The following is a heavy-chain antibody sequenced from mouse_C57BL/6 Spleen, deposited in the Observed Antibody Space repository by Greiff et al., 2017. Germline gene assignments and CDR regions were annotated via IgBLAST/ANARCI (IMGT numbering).Heavy chain of an antibody. V-gene: IGHV1-54*01. J-gene: IGHJ1*03. CDR2: INPGSGGT. CDR3: ARSPGSSYRYWYFDV. CDR1: GYAFTNYL. Sequence: QVQLKQSGAELVRPGTSVKVSCKASGYAFTNYLIEWVKQRPGQGLEWIGVINPGSGGTNYNEKFKGKATLTADKSSSTAYMHLSSLTSEDSAVYFCARSPGSSYRYWYFDVWGTGTTVTVSS. D-gene: IGHD1-1*01.